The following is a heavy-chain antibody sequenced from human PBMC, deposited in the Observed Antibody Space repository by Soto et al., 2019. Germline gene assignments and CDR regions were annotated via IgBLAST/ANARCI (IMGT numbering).Heavy chain of an antibody. CDR1: GFTFSHHG. D-gene: IGHD2-21*01. V-gene: IGHV3-30*18. J-gene: IGHJ4*02. CDR2: VSSDGSIT. CDR3: AKESDYYSNSKWSFDS. Sequence: QVQLVESGGGVVQPGRSLRLSCAASGFTFSHHGMHWVRQAPGKGLEWLTGVSSDGSITYDADSVRGRFAISRDNSKNTLYLHMNSLRTEDTAVYYCAKESDYYSNSKWSFDSWGQGILVTVS.